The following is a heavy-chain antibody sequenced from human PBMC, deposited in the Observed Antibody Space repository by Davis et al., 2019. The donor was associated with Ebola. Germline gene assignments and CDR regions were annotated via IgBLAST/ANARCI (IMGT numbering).Heavy chain of an antibody. CDR3: ARGSELGIVGYNWFDP. CDR2: IYYSGST. J-gene: IGHJ5*02. CDR1: GGSISSGGYS. Sequence: MPSETLSLTCAVSGGSISSGGYSWSWIRQPPGKGLEWIGYIYYSGSTYYNPSLKSRVTISVDTSKNQFSLKLSSVTAADTAVYYCARGSELGIVGYNWFDPWGQGTLVTVSS. V-gene: IGHV4-30-4*07. D-gene: IGHD7-27*01.